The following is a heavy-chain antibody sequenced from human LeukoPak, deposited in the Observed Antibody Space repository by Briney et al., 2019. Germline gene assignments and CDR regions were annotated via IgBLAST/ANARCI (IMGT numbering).Heavy chain of an antibody. CDR1: GYTFTGYY. J-gene: IGHJ4*02. V-gene: IGHV1-2*02. D-gene: IGHD6-13*01. CDR2: INPNSGGT. CDR3: ARANPSVSSSWYTLYDY. Sequence: ASVKVSCKASGYTFTGYYMHWVRQAPGQGLEWMGWINPNSGGTNYAQKFQGRVTMTRDTSISTAYMELSSLRSEDTAVYYCARANPSVSSSWYTLYDYWGQGTLVTVSS.